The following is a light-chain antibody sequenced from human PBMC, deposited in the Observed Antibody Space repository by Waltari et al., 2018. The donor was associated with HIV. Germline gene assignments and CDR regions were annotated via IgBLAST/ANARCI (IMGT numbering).Light chain of an antibody. Sequence: QSVLTQPPSASGTPGQRVTISCSGSSSTIGSNYVYWYQQLPGTAPKLLIYRNKQRPSGVPDRFSGSKSGTSASLAISGLRSDDEADYYCAAWDDSLWVFGGGTKLTVL. CDR2: RNK. V-gene: IGLV1-47*01. CDR1: SSTIGSNY. J-gene: IGLJ3*02. CDR3: AAWDDSLWV.